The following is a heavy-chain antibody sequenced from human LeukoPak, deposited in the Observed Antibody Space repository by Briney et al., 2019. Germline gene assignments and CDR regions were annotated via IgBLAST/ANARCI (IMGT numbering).Heavy chain of an antibody. CDR2: ISSSSSYI. Sequence: NSGGSLRLSCAASGFTFSSYSMNWVRQAPGKGLEWVSSISSSSSYIYYADSVEGRFTISRDNAKNSLYLQMNSLRAEDTAVYYCARDKGPAYFDYWGQGTLVTVSS. CDR1: GFTFSSYS. J-gene: IGHJ4*02. V-gene: IGHV3-21*01. CDR3: ARDKGPAYFDY.